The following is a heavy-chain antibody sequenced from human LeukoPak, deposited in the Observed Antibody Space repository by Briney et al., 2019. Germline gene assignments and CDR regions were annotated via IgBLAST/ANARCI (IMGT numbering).Heavy chain of an antibody. D-gene: IGHD2-21*02. CDR2: KSSSSSTI. CDR3: ARAKNPYCGGDCRWFDP. V-gene: IGHV3-48*02. Sequence: PGGSLRLSCAASGFTFSSYSMNWVRQAPGKGLEGVSYKSSSSSTIYYADSVKGRFTISRDNAKNSLYLQMNSLRDEDTAVYYCARAKNPYCGGDCRWFDPWSQGTLVTVSS. J-gene: IGHJ5*02. CDR1: GFTFSSYS.